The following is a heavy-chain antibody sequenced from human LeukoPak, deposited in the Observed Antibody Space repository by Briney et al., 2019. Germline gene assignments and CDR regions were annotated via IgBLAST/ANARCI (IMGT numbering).Heavy chain of an antibody. Sequence: SETLSLTCTVSGGSISSYYWSWIRQSPGKGLEWIGYIYYSGSTNYNPSLKSRVTISVDTSKNQFSLKLSSVTAADTAVYYCAREVVNNYYMDVWGKGTTVTVSS. D-gene: IGHD4-23*01. CDR2: IYYSGST. CDR1: GGSISSYY. CDR3: AREVVNNYYMDV. V-gene: IGHV4-59*01. J-gene: IGHJ6*03.